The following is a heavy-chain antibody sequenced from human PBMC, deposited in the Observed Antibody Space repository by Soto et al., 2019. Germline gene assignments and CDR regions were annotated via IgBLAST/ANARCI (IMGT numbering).Heavy chain of an antibody. D-gene: IGHD1-1*01. CDR2: IIPIFRTA. Sequence: ASVKVSCKASGGTFSSYAISWVRQAPGQGLEWMGWIIPIFRTANYAQKFQGRVTITADKSTSTAYMELSSLRSEDTAVYYCARGTDFSYYYYGMAVWGQGTTVTLSS. J-gene: IGHJ6*02. V-gene: IGHV1-69*06. CDR1: GGTFSSYA. CDR3: ARGTDFSYYYYGMAV.